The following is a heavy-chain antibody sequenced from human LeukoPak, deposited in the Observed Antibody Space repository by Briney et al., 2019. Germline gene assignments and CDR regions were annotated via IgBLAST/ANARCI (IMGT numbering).Heavy chain of an antibody. D-gene: IGHD1-26*01. V-gene: IGHV3-53*01. J-gene: IGHJ4*02. CDR3: TTDVPFSGSYSGY. Sequence: GGSLRLSCAASGFTVSSNYMSWVRQAPGKGLEWVSVIYSGGSTYYADSVKGRFTISRDNSKNTLYLQMNSLKTEDTAVYYCTTDVPFSGSYSGYWGQGTLVTVSS. CDR1: GFTVSSNY. CDR2: IYSGGST.